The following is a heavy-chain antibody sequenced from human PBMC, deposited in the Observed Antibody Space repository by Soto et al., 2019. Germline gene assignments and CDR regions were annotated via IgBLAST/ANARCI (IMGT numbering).Heavy chain of an antibody. CDR1: GFTFSSYA. Sequence: EVQLLESGGGLVQPGGSLRLSCAASGFTFSSYAMSWVRQAPGKGLEWVSAISGSGGSTYYADSVKGRFTISRDNSKNTLYLQMNSLRAEDTAVYYSAKVPSKAGARRGVDYWGQGTLVTVSS. D-gene: IGHD1-26*01. V-gene: IGHV3-23*01. J-gene: IGHJ4*02. CDR2: ISGSGGST. CDR3: AKVPSKAGARRGVDY.